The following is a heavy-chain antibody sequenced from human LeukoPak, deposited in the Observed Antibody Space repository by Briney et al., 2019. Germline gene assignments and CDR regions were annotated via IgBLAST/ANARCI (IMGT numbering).Heavy chain of an antibody. CDR1: GGSISSGGYY. CDR2: IYYSGST. D-gene: IGHD3-22*01. CDR3: ARSSNYYDSSGYYPFDY. J-gene: IGHJ4*02. V-gene: IGHV4-31*03. Sequence: TLSLTCTVSGGSISSGGYYWSWIRQHPGKGLEWIGYIYYSGSTYYNPSLKSRVTISVDTSKNQFSLKLSSVTAADTAVYYCARSSNYYDSSGYYPFDYWGQGTLVTVSS.